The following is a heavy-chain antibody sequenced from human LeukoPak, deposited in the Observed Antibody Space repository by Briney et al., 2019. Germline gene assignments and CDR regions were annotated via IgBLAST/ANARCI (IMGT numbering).Heavy chain of an antibody. CDR3: AKALGWGAASDY. V-gene: IGHV3-23*01. CDR2: ISGGVGST. D-gene: IGHD3-16*01. Sequence: PGGSLRLSCAASGFTFSSYSMNWVRQAPGKGLEWVSAISGGVGSTYYADSVKGRFTISRDNSKNTLYLQMNSLRAEDTAVYYCAKALGWGAASDYWGQGTLVTVSS. J-gene: IGHJ4*02. CDR1: GFTFSSYS.